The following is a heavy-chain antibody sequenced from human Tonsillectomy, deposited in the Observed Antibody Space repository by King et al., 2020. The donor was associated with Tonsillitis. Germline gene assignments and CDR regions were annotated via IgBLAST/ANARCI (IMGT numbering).Heavy chain of an antibody. CDR3: ARVTDYDCWSGFSKWFDP. CDR2: IIPIFGTA. D-gene: IGHD3-3*01. J-gene: IGHJ5*02. CDR1: GGTLRSYD. V-gene: IGHV1-69*14. Sequence: QLVQSGAEVKKPGSSLKVSCKASGGTLRSYDISWVRQAPGQGLEWMGGIIPIFGTANYAQKFQGRVTISANKSTTTAYMELSSLRSEDTAVYYCARVTDYDCWSGFSKWFDPW.